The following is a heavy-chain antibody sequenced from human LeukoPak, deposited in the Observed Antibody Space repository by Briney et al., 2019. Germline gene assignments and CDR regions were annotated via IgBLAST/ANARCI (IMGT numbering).Heavy chain of an antibody. CDR2: INHSGST. CDR3: ARDESGWPHFDP. Sequence: SETLSLTCAVYGGSFSDYFWSWIRQPPGKGLEWIGEINHSGSTNYNPSLKSRITISVDTSKNQFSLKLSSVTAADTAVYYCARDESGWPHFDPWGQGTLVTVSS. J-gene: IGHJ5*02. D-gene: IGHD6-19*01. CDR1: GGSFSDYF. V-gene: IGHV4-34*10.